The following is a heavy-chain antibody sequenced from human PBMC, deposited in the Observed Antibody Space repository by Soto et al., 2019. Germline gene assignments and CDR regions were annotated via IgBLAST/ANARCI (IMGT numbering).Heavy chain of an antibody. CDR3: AKGDNLGPKTGYAFDP. CDR1: GDSVSSNTAS. CDR2: TYFRSKWYN. Sequence: LSLTCVISGDSVSSNTASWNWIRQSPSRGLEWLGRTYFRSKWYNDYAVSVKSRIIINPDTSNNQFSLQLNSVTPEDTAVYFCAKGDNLGPKTGYAFDPWGQGIMVTVSS. D-gene: IGHD5-12*01. V-gene: IGHV6-1*01. J-gene: IGHJ5*02.